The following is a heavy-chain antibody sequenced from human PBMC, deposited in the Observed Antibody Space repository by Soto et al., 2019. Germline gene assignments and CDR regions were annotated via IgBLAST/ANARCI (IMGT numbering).Heavy chain of an antibody. CDR3: ARLKYCSGGSCYSGIFYYFDY. Sequence: GESLKISCKGSGYSFTSYWIGWVRQMPGKGLEWMGIIYPGDSDTRYSPSFQGQATISADKSISTAYLQWSSLKASDTAMYYCARLKYCSGGSCYSGIFYYFDYWGQGTLVTVSS. J-gene: IGHJ4*02. CDR1: GYSFTSYW. CDR2: IYPGDSDT. D-gene: IGHD2-15*01. V-gene: IGHV5-51*01.